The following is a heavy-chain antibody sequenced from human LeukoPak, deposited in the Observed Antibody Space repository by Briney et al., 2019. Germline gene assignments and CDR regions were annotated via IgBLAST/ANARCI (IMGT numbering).Heavy chain of an antibody. D-gene: IGHD3-22*01. CDR2: MYYNGGT. CDR1: GDSISTSTYY. CDR3: ARVLSGSNFDY. V-gene: IGHV4-39*07. Sequence: SETLSLTCTVSGDSISTSTYYWGWIRQPPEKGLEWIGSMYYNGGTHYNPSLKSRVTISVDKSKNQFSLRLSSVTAADTAVYYCARVLSGSNFDYWGQGTLVTVSS. J-gene: IGHJ4*02.